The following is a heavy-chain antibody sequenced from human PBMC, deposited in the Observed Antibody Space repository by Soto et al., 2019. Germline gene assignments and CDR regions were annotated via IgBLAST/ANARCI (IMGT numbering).Heavy chain of an antibody. V-gene: IGHV3-30*05. CDR1: GFTFSSYG. CDR2: IPNTENKK. D-gene: IGHD6-13*01. CDR3: ARTAGGRVRGALDI. Sequence: QVHLEESGGGVVQPGTSLRLSCVASGFTFSSYGMHWVRQAPGKGLEWVAVIPNTENKKYYADSVKGRFTISRDNSRNTLFLQMDSLMSEGTAMYYCARTAGGRVRGALDIWGQGTMVTVS. J-gene: IGHJ3*02.